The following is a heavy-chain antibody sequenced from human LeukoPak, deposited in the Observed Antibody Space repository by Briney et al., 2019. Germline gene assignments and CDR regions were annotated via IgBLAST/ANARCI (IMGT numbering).Heavy chain of an antibody. D-gene: IGHD1-1*01. CDR3: ARAHNWNHKNRRNTFDY. CDR1: GYTFTSYY. V-gene: IGHV1-46*01. J-gene: IGHJ4*02. Sequence: ASVKVSCKASGYTFTSYYMHWVRQAPGQGLEWMGIINPSGGSTSYAQKFQGRVTMTRDTSTSTVYTELSSLRSEDTAVYYCARAHNWNHKNRRNTFDYWGQGTLVTVSS. CDR2: INPSGGST.